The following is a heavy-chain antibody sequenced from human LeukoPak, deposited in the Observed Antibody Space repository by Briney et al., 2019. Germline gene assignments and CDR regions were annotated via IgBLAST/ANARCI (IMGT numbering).Heavy chain of an antibody. D-gene: IGHD3-22*01. CDR2: INHSGST. Sequence: PSETLSLTCAVYGGSFSGYYWSWIRQPPGKGLEWIGEINHSGSTNYNPSLKSRVTISVDTSKNQFSLKLSSVTAADTAVYYCARGRGYDSSGYYYFDYWGQGTLVTVSS. CDR1: GGSFSGYY. J-gene: IGHJ4*02. V-gene: IGHV4-34*01. CDR3: ARGRGYDSSGYYYFDY.